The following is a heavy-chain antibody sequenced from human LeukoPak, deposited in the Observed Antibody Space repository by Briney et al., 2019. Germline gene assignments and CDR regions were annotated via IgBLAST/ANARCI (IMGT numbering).Heavy chain of an antibody. CDR2: IYHSGST. J-gene: IGHJ4*02. V-gene: IGHV4-38-2*02. CDR1: GYSISSGYY. Sequence: PSETLSLTCTVSGYSISSGYYWGWIRQPPGKGLEWIGSIYHSGSTYYNPSLKSRVTISVDTSKNQFSLKLSSVTAADTAVYYCARGNRDYFDYWGQGTLVTVSS. D-gene: IGHD1-14*01. CDR3: ARGNRDYFDY.